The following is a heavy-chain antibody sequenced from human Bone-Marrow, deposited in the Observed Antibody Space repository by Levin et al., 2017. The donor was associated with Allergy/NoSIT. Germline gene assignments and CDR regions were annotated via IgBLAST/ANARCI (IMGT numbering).Heavy chain of an antibody. CDR2: IGPGEDT. D-gene: IGHD5-24*01. CDR1: GFTFSNYA. Sequence: PGGSLRLSCASSGFTFSNYAMTWVRQAPGKGLEWVSTIGPGEDTHYVDSVKGRFTISRDNSKNTLYLQMDSLRAEDTALYYCASYPTRAYNFRSFDYWGQGTPVTVSS. V-gene: IGHV3-23*01. CDR3: ASYPTRAYNFRSFDY. J-gene: IGHJ4*02.